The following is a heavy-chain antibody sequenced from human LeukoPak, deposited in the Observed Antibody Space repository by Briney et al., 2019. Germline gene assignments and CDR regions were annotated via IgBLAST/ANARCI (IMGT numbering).Heavy chain of an antibody. D-gene: IGHD3-9*01. CDR1: GYTFTSYD. CDR3: ARGYNDILTGWYYFDY. V-gene: IGHV1-8*01. Sequence: ASVKVSCKASGYTFTSYDINWVRQATGQGLEWMGWMNPNSGNTGYAQKFQGRVTMTRNTSISTAYMELSSLRSEDTAVYYCARGYNDILTGWYYFDYWGQGTLVTVSS. J-gene: IGHJ4*02. CDR2: MNPNSGNT.